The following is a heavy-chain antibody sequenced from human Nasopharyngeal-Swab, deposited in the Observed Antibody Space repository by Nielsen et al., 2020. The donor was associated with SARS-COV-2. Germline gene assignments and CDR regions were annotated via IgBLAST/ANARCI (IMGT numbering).Heavy chain of an antibody. D-gene: IGHD5-12*01. V-gene: IGHV7-4-1*02. Sequence: ASVKVSCKASGYTFTSYAMNWVRQAPGQGLEWMGWINTNTGNPTYAQGFTGRFVFSLDTSVSTAYLQISSLKAEDTAVYYCAREHSGPMGYYHYGMDVWGQGTTVTVSS. CDR1: GYTFTSYA. CDR3: AREHSGPMGYYHYGMDV. CDR2: INTNTGNP. J-gene: IGHJ6*02.